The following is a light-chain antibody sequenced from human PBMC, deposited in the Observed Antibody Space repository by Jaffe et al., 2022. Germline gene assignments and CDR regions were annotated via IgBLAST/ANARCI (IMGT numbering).Light chain of an antibody. CDR2: GAS. V-gene: IGKV1-39*01. CDR3: QQSDTSPPT. CDR1: QSINTF. Sequence: DIQMTQSPSSLSASVGDRVAITCRASQSINTFLNWYQQKPGQAPKVLISGASTLESGVPSRFSGSGSGTHFTLTISSLQPEDFATYYCQQSDTSPPTFGQGTKVDMK. J-gene: IGKJ1*01.